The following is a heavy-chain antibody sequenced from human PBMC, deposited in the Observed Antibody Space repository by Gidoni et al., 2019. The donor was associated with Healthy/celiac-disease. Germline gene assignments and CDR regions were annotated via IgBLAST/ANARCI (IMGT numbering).Heavy chain of an antibody. D-gene: IGHD6-19*01. J-gene: IGHJ4*02. CDR1: GGSFSGYY. CDR3: ARGQEAGAFDY. V-gene: IGHV4-34*01. CDR2: INHSGST. Sequence: QVQLQQWGAGLLKPSETLSLTGAVYGGSFSGYYWSWIRQPPGKGLEWIGEINHSGSTNYNPSLKSRVTISVDTSRNQFSLKLSSVAAAVTAVYYCARGQEAGAFDYWGQGTLVTVSS.